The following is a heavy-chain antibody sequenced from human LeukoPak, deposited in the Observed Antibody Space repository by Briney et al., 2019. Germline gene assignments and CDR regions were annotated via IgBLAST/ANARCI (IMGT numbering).Heavy chain of an antibody. D-gene: IGHD2-21*02. Sequence: SETLSLTCTVSGGSISSYYWSWIRQPPGKGLEWIGDINHSGSTNYNPSLKGRVTISVDTSKNQFSLKLSSVTAADTAVFYCARGGAYCGGHCYLDFDSWGQGTLVTVSS. J-gene: IGHJ4*02. CDR2: INHSGST. CDR3: ARGGAYCGGHCYLDFDS. CDR1: GGSISSYY. V-gene: IGHV4-34*01.